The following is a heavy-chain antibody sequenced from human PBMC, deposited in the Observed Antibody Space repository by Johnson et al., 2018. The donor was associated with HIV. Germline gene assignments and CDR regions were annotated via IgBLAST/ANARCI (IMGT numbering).Heavy chain of an antibody. V-gene: IGHV3-30*01. CDR2: ISYDGSNK. D-gene: IGHD4-23*01. J-gene: IGHJ3*02. CDR3: ARDGGETVVGSGAFDI. Sequence: QPGRSLRLSCAASGFTFSSYAMHWVRQAPGKGLEWVAVISYDGSNKYYADSVKGRFTISRDNSKNTLYLQMNSLRAEDTAVYYCARDGGETVVGSGAFDIWGQGTMVTVSS. CDR1: GFTFSSYA.